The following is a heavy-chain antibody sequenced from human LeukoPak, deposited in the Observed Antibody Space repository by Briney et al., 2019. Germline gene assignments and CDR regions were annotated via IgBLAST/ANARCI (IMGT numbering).Heavy chain of an antibody. CDR2: ISGSGGST. D-gene: IGHD6-19*01. J-gene: IGHJ4*02. CDR3: AKAAVAGKPLFWY. CDR1: GFTFSTYV. Sequence: GGSLRLSCAASGFTFSTYVVNWVRQAPGKGLQWVSTISGSGGSTYYADSVKGRFTISRDNSKNTLYLQMSSLRVEDTAVYYCAKAAVAGKPLFWYWGQGTLVTVSS. V-gene: IGHV3-23*01.